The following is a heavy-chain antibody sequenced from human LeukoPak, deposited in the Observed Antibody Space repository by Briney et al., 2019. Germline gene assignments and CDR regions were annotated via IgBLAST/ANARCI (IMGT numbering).Heavy chain of an antibody. Sequence: ASVKVSCKASGYTFTGYYMHWVRQAPGQGLEWMGWINPNSGGTNYAQKFQGRVTMTRDTSISTAYMELSRLTSDDTAVYYCARGGSSLVKVSGWFDPWGQGTLVTVSS. V-gene: IGHV1-2*02. CDR1: GYTFTGYY. D-gene: IGHD6-13*01. CDR2: INPNSGGT. CDR3: ARGGSSLVKVSGWFDP. J-gene: IGHJ5*02.